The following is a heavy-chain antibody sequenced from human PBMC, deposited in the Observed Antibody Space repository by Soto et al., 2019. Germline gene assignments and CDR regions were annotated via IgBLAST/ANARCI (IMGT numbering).Heavy chain of an antibody. CDR3: ARVLYYYYYMDV. V-gene: IGHV4-59*01. J-gene: IGHJ6*03. Sequence: PSETLSLTCTVSGGSISSYYLSWIRQPPGKGLEWIGYIYYSGSTNYNPSLKSRVTISVDTSKNQFSLKLSSVTAADTAVYYCARVLYYYYYMDVWGKGTTVTVSS. CDR1: GGSISSYY. CDR2: IYYSGST.